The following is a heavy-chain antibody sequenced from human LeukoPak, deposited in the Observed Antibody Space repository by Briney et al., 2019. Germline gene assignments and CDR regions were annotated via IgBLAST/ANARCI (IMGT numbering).Heavy chain of an antibody. D-gene: IGHD2-2*01. V-gene: IGHV4-4*09. CDR3: ARSSSTRGEYYFDY. J-gene: IGHJ4*02. CDR2: IYTSGST. Sequence: SETLSLTCTVSGGSISSYYWSWIRQPPGKGLEWIGYIYTSGSTNYNPSLKSRVTISVDTSKNQFSLKLSSVTAADTAVYYCARSSSTRGEYYFDYWGQGTLVTVSS. CDR1: GGSISSYY.